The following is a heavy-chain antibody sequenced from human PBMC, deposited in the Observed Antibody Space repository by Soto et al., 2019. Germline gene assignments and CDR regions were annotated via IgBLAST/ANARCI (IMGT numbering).Heavy chain of an antibody. V-gene: IGHV3-30*03. Sequence: PGGSLRHSCAASGFTFSSYGVHWVRQAPGKGLEWVAVISYDGSNKYYADSVKGRFTISRDNSKNTLYLQMNSLRAEDTAVYYCAREHLLHRLVVYCSGGTCYHDYWGQGTLVTVSS. CDR3: AREHLLHRLVVYCSGGTCYHDY. CDR2: ISYDGSNK. D-gene: IGHD2-15*01. CDR1: GFTFSSYG. J-gene: IGHJ4*02.